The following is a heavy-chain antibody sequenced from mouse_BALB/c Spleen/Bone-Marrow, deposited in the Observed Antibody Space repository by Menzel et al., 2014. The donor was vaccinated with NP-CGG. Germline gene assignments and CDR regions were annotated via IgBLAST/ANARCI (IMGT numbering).Heavy chain of an antibody. J-gene: IGHJ4*01. Sequence: QVQLQQSGPELVKPGASVKMSCKASGYTFTDYVIGWVKQRTGQGLEWIGEIYPGSGSTYYNEKFKGKATLTADKSSNTAYMQLSSLTSEDSAVYFCASRGEVRRHYYAMDYWGQGTSVTVSS. V-gene: IGHV1-77*01. CDR3: ASRGEVRRHYYAMDY. D-gene: IGHD2-14*01. CDR2: IYPGSGST. CDR1: GYTFTDYV.